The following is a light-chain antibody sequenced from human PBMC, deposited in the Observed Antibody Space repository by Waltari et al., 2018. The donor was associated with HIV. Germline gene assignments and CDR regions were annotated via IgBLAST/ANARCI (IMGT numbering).Light chain of an antibody. J-gene: IGLJ2*01. CDR3: CSYAGSSTVV. Sequence: QSALTQPASVSGSPGQSVTISCTGTSSDVGGYEFVSWFQQYPDKAPKPLLYDVSKRPSGVPNRFPGSKSGNTASLTVSARQAEDEGDYYCCSYAGSSTVVFGGGTKVTVL. V-gene: IGLV2-23*02. CDR2: DVS. CDR1: SSDVGGYEF.